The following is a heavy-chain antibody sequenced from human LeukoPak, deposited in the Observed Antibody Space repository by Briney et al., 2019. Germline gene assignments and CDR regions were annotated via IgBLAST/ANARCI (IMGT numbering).Heavy chain of an antibody. CDR3: ATDGWWELLRNDAFDI. V-gene: IGHV1-24*01. Sequence: ASVKVSCKLSGYTLTELSMHWVRQAPGKGLERMGGFDPEDGETIYAQKFQGRVTMTEDTSTDTAYMELSSLRSEDTAVYYCATDGWWELLRNDAFDIWGQGTMVTVSS. J-gene: IGHJ3*02. CDR2: FDPEDGET. D-gene: IGHD1-26*01. CDR1: GYTLTELS.